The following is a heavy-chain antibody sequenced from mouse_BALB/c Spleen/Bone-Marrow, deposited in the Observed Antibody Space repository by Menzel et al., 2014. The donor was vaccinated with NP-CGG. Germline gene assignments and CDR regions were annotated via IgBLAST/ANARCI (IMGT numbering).Heavy chain of an antibody. D-gene: IGHD2-1*01. Sequence: VQVVESGAELVKPGASVELSCKASGYTFTSYWMHWVKQRPGQGLEWIGEINPSNGRTNYNEKFKSKATLTVDKSSSTAYMQLSSLTSEDSAVYYCARCYYGNYFDYWGQGTTLTVSS. CDR2: INPSNGRT. CDR3: ARCYYGNYFDY. J-gene: IGHJ2*01. CDR1: GYTFTSYW. V-gene: IGHV1S81*02.